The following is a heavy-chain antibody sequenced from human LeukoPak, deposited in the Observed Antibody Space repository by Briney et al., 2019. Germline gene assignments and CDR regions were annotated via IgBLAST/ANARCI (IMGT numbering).Heavy chain of an antibody. CDR2: IHPNNDAT. Sequence: VDSVTVSCKASGYTFTGSGWYLFWLRQAPGQGLEGVSWIHPNNDATLYAQKFQGRVAMTTDTSISTAYMELSRLRPDDTAMYYCARDGPAQMVDFDYWGQGTLVTVSS. J-gene: IGHJ4*02. V-gene: IGHV1-2*02. CDR1: GYTFTGSGWY. CDR3: ARDGPAQMVDFDY. D-gene: IGHD3-10*01.